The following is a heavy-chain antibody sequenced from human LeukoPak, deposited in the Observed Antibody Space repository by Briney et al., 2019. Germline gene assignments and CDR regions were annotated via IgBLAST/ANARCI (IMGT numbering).Heavy chain of an antibody. CDR2: ISGSGSTI. CDR3: ARGTSGGYFDY. D-gene: IGHD1-26*01. V-gene: IGHV3-48*03. CDR1: GFTFSSYE. J-gene: IGHJ4*02. Sequence: GGSLRLSCAASGFTFSSYEINWVRQAPGKGLEWVSYISGSGSTIYYTDSVKGRFTISRDNAKNTLYLQMNSLRAEDTAVYYCARGTSGGYFDYWGQGTLVTVSS.